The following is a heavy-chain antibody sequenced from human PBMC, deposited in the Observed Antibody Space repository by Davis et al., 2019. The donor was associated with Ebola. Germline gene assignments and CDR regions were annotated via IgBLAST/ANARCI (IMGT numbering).Heavy chain of an antibody. D-gene: IGHD3-22*01. Sequence: MPSETLSLTCTVSGGSISSGGYYWSWIRQPPGKGLEWIGYIYYSGSTNYNPSLKSRVTISADTSKNQFSLKLSSVTAADTAVYYCARSGGWLSPFDYWGQGTLVTVSS. CDR2: IYYSGST. CDR1: GGSISSGGYY. CDR3: ARSGGWLSPFDY. V-gene: IGHV4-61*08. J-gene: IGHJ4*02.